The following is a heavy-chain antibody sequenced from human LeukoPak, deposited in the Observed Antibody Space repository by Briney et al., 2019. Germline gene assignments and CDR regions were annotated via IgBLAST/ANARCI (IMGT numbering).Heavy chain of an antibody. CDR1: GGSISSHY. CDR3: AKDPYRVIVATGNYLDP. Sequence: SETLSLTCTVSGGSISSHYWNWIRQPPGKGLEWIGYIYYSGTTNYNPSLKSRVTISIDTSKNQISLKLSSVTAADTAVYYCAKDPYRVIVATGNYLDPWGQGTLVTVSS. CDR2: IYYSGTT. V-gene: IGHV4-59*11. D-gene: IGHD2-21*01. J-gene: IGHJ5*02.